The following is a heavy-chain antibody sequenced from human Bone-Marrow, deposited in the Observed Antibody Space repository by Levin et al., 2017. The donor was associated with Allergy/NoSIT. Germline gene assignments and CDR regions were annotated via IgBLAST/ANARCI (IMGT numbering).Heavy chain of an antibody. CDR1: GGSNSNYY. CDR3: ARGGNWFDP. D-gene: IGHD3-10*01. Sequence: PSETLSLTCLVSGGSNSNYYWSWIRQPAGKGLEWIGNIFTTGSTNYNPSLKNRVTMPMGPSKNQFSLNLTSVTAADTAVYYCARGGNWFDPWGQGTPVTVSS. CDR2: IFTTGST. V-gene: IGHV4-4*07. J-gene: IGHJ5*02.